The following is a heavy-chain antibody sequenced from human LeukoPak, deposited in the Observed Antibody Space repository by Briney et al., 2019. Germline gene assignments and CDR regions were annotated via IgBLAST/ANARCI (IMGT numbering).Heavy chain of an antibody. Sequence: SETLSLTCAVSGYSISSGYYWGWIRQPPGKGLEWIGSIYHSGSTYYNPSLKSRVTISVDTSKNQFSLKLSSVTAADTAVYYCARGGRYYGSGSYRRYNWFDPWGQGTLVTVSS. CDR2: IYHSGST. D-gene: IGHD3-10*01. CDR3: ARGGRYYGSGSYRRYNWFDP. V-gene: IGHV4-38-2*01. J-gene: IGHJ5*02. CDR1: GYSISSGYY.